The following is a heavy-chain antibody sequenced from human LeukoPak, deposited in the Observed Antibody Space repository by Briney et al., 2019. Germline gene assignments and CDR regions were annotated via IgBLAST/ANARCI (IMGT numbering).Heavy chain of an antibody. CDR3: TNMEVHSYDTSTSDPNCFDH. CDR2: VYHSGRA. Sequence: PSETLSLTCTVSGGSIRTNYWSWVRQGPQKGMERVGYVYHSGRANVGSSLTIRATISVDMSQNQISLNLTAVSSTAAALSFYTNMEVHSYDTSTSDPNCFDHWGQGSLVTVSS. D-gene: IGHD2/OR15-2a*01. V-gene: IGHV4-59*01. CDR1: GGSIRTNY. J-gene: IGHJ5*02.